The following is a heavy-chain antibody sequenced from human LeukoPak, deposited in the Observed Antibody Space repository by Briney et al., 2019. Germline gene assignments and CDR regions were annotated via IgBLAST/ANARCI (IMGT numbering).Heavy chain of an antibody. Sequence: PGGSLRLSCAASGFTFSSYSMNWVRQAPGKGLEWVSSISSSSSYIYYADSVKGRFTISRDNAKNSLYLQMNSLRAEDTAVYYCASGAPGEAYYYYYYMDVWGKGTTVTVSS. CDR3: ASGAPGEAYYYYYYMDV. V-gene: IGHV3-21*01. CDR2: ISSSSSYI. D-gene: IGHD2-21*01. CDR1: GFTFSSYS. J-gene: IGHJ6*03.